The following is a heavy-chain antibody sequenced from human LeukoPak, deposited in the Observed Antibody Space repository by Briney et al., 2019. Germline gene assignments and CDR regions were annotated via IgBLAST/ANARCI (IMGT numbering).Heavy chain of an antibody. Sequence: GRSLRLSCAASGFVFSNYGMHWARQAPGKGLEWVAAISYHGYTQYYADSVKGQFTISRDNSKNTLYLQMNSLTEEDTAVYYCARWDSGRYTSNYYFDYWGQGALVTVSS. CDR2: ISYHGYTQ. V-gene: IGHV3-30*03. J-gene: IGHJ4*02. D-gene: IGHD1-26*01. CDR3: ARWDSGRYTSNYYFDY. CDR1: GFVFSNYG.